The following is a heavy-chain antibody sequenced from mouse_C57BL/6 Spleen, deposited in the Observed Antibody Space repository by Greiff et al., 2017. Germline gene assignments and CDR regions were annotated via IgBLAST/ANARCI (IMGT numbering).Heavy chain of an antibody. CDR1: GYTFTSYG. CDR2: IYIGNGYT. Sequence: EVQLKESGAELVRPGSSVKMSCKTSGYTFTSYGINWVKQRPGQGLEWIGYIYIGNGYTEYNEKFKGKATLTSDTSSSTAYMQLSSLTSEESAIYVSARSYSNYWYFDVWGTGSTVTVSS. CDR3: ARSYSNYWYFDV. V-gene: IGHV1-58*01. D-gene: IGHD2-5*01. J-gene: IGHJ1*03.